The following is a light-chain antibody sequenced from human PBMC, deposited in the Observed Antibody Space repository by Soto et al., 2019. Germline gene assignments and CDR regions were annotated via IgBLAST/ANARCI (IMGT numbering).Light chain of an antibody. J-gene: IGKJ4*01. V-gene: IGKV3-11*01. CDR2: GVS. Sequence: EIVLTQSSATLSLSPGERATLSCRASQSVTSNALAWYQQKPGQAPRLLISGVSSRATGIPDRFSGSGSGTDFTLTISSLEPEDFAVYYCQQRSKWPLTFGGGTKVQI. CDR3: QQRSKWPLT. CDR1: QSVTSN.